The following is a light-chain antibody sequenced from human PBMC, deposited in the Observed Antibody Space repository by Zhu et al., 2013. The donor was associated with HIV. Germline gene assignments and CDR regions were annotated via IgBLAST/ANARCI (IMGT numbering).Light chain of an antibody. V-gene: IGKV1-39*01. CDR3: QQANSFPFT. J-gene: IGKJ3*01. Sequence: DIQMTQSPSSLSASVGDRVTITCRASQSISSYLNWYQQKPGKAPKLLIYAASSLQSGVPSRFSGSGSGTDFTLTISSLQPEDFATYYCQQANSFPFTFGPGTKVDIK. CDR2: AAS. CDR1: QSISSY.